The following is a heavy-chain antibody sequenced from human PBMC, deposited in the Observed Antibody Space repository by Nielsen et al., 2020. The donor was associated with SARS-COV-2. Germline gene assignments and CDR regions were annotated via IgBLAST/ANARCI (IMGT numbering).Heavy chain of an antibody. V-gene: IGHV3-49*03. CDR2: IRSKAYGGTT. Sequence: GESLKIPCPASGFTFGDYAMSWFRQAPGKGLEWVGFIRSKAYGGTTEYAASVKGRFTISRDDSKSIAYLQMNSLKTEDTAVYYCTREEYQLTTDFDYWGQGTLVTVSS. CDR1: GFTFGDYA. CDR3: TREEYQLTTDFDY. J-gene: IGHJ4*02. D-gene: IGHD2-2*01.